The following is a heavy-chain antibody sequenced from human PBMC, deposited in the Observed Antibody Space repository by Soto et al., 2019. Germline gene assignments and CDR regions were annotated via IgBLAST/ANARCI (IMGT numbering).Heavy chain of an antibody. V-gene: IGHV1-3*01. CDR3: ARGPLLWGDV. Sequence: QVQLVQSGAEVKKPGASVKVSCKASGYTFTNYAMHWVRQAPGQRLEWMGWINAGNGNTKYSQKFQGRVTITRDTSASTAYMELGSLRCEDTSVYYCARGPLLWGDVWGQGTTVTVSS. CDR1: GYTFTNYA. J-gene: IGHJ6*02. D-gene: IGHD3-10*01. CDR2: INAGNGNT.